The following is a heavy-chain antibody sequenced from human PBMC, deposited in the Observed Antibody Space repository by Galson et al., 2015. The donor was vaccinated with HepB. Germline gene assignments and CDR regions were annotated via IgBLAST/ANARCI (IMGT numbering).Heavy chain of an antibody. CDR2: FDPEDGET. CDR3: ATDGGIAAAGAAY. D-gene: IGHD6-13*01. CDR1: GYTLTELS. V-gene: IGHV1-24*01. Sequence: SVKVSCKVSGYTLTELSMHWVRQAPGKGLEWMGGFDPEDGETIYAQKFQGRVTMTEDTSTDTAYMELSSLRSGDTAVYYCATDGGIAAAGAAYWGQGTLVTVSS. J-gene: IGHJ4*02.